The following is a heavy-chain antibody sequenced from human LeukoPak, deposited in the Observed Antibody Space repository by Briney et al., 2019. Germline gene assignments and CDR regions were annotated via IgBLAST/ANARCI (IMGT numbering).Heavy chain of an antibody. Sequence: SQTLSLTCAVSGGSISSGGYSWSWIRQPPGTGLEWIGYIYHSGSTYYNPSLKSRVTISVDRSKNQFSLKLSSVTAADTAVYYCARAAMAVFDYWGQGTLVTVSS. CDR3: ARAAMAVFDY. V-gene: IGHV4-30-2*01. CDR1: GGSISSGGYS. CDR2: IYHSGST. D-gene: IGHD5-18*01. J-gene: IGHJ4*02.